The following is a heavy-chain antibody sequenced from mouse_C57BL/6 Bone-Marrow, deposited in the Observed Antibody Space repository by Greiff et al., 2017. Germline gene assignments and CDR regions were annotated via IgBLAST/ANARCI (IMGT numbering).Heavy chain of an antibody. Sequence: EVKLMESGGGLVKPGGSLKISCAASGFTFSSYAMSWVRQTPEKRLEWVATISDGGSYTYYPDNVKGRFTISRDNAKNNLYLQMSHLKSEDTAMYYCARGQGAYWGQGTLVTVSA. V-gene: IGHV5-4*03. CDR2: ISDGGSYT. CDR1: GFTFSSYA. J-gene: IGHJ3*01. CDR3: ARGQGAY.